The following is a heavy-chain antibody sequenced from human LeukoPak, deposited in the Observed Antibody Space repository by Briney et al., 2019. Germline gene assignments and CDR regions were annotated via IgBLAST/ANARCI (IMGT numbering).Heavy chain of an antibody. V-gene: IGHV3-74*01. CDR1: GFTFSSGY. CDR3: TRRVSATRWFDP. Sequence: PGGSLRLSCAVSGFTFSSGYMHWVRQAPGKGLVWVSRINSDGSTTNYADSVKGRFTISRDNAENTLYLQMNSLRVEDTAVYYCTRRVSATRWFDPWGQGTLVTVSS. CDR2: INSDGSTT. J-gene: IGHJ5*02. D-gene: IGHD2-15*01.